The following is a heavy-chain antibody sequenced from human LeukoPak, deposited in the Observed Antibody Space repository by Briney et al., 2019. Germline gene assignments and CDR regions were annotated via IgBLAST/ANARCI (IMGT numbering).Heavy chain of an antibody. CDR1: GFTFSSYA. D-gene: IGHD5-18*01. CDR3: ARENDIQLWFFFDY. CDR2: ISSSSSYI. J-gene: IGHJ4*02. V-gene: IGHV3-21*01. Sequence: SGGSLRLSCAASGFTFSSYAMSWVRQAPGKGLEWVSSISSSSSYIYYADSVKGRFTISRDNAKNSLYLQMNSLRAEDTAVYYCARENDIQLWFFFDYWGQGTLVTVSS.